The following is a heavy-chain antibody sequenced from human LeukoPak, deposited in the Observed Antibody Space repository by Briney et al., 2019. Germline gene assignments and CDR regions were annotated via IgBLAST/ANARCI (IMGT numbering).Heavy chain of an antibody. J-gene: IGHJ4*02. CDR2: INHSGST. Sequence: PSETLSLTCAVYGGSFSGYYWSWIRQPPGKGLEWIGEINHSGSTNYNPSLKSRVTISVDTSKNQFSLKLSSVTAADTAVYYCAREEGFRGQGTLVTVSS. CDR1: GGSFSGYY. CDR3: AREEGF. V-gene: IGHV4-34*01.